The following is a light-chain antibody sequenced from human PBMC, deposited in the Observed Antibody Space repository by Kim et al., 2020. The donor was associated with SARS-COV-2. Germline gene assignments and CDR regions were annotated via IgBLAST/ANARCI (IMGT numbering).Light chain of an antibody. CDR2: AAS. V-gene: IGKV1-39*01. Sequence: DIQMTQSPPSLSASVGERVTITCRASQSINSYLNWYQQKPGKAPTILIYAASGLQSGVPSRFSGGGSGTDFTLTISNLQPEDFATYFCQQSYTLPRTFGQGTKVDIK. CDR3: QQSYTLPRT. J-gene: IGKJ1*01. CDR1: QSINSY.